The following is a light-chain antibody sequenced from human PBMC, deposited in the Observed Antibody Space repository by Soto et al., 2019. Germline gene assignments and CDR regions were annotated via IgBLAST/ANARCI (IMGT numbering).Light chain of an antibody. CDR1: QIIRTY. CDR2: GAS. Sequence: DIQMTQSPSSLSASVGDRVTITCRASQIIRTYLNWYQQKPGKAPKLLVYGASGLQSGVPSRFSGSGSETDFTLTINNLQPEDSATYYCQQSYTAVYTFGPGTKVDIK. V-gene: IGKV1-39*01. CDR3: QQSYTAVYT. J-gene: IGKJ3*01.